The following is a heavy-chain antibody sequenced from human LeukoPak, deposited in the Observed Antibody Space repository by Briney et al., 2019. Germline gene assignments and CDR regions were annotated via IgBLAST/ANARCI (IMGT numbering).Heavy chain of an antibody. V-gene: IGHV4-34*01. CDR3: ARFGPDSYYYDSSGYQGFDY. J-gene: IGHJ4*02. CDR2: INHSGST. CDR1: GGSFSGYY. D-gene: IGHD3-22*01. Sequence: SETLSLTCAVYGGSFSGYYWSWIRQPPGKGLEWIGEINHSGSTNYNPSLKSRVTISADTSKNQFSLKLSSVTAADTAVYYCARFGPDSYYYDSSGYQGFDYWGQGTLVTVSS.